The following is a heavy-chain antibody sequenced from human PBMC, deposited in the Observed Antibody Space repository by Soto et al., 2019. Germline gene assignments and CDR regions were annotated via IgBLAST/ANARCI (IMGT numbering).Heavy chain of an antibody. CDR3: ESHSSGWHYFDY. J-gene: IGHJ4*02. CDR1: GYTFTSYG. D-gene: IGHD6-19*01. CDR2: ISAYNGNT. V-gene: IGHV1-18*01. Sequence: QVQLVQSGAEVKKPGASVKVSCKASGYTFTSYGISWVRQAPGQGLEWMGWISAYNGNTNYAQKLQGRVTMTTDTSTSTAYMELRSLRSDDRAVYYGESHSSGWHYFDYWGQGTLVTVSS.